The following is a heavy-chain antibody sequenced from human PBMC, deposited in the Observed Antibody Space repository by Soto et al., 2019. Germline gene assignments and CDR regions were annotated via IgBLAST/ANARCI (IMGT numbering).Heavy chain of an antibody. CDR1: GFTFSSYG. V-gene: IGHV3-33*01. CDR3: ARDDRDVLLWFGELSLIDY. Sequence: QVQLVESGGGVVQPGRSLRLSCAASGFTFSSYGMHWVRQAPGKGLEWVAVIWYDGSNKYYADSVKGRFTISRDNSKNTLYLQMNSLRAEDTAVYYCARDDRDVLLWFGELSLIDYWGQGTLVTVSS. CDR2: IWYDGSNK. J-gene: IGHJ4*02. D-gene: IGHD3-10*01.